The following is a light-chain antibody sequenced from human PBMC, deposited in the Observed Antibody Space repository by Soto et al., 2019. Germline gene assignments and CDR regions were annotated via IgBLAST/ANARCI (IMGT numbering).Light chain of an antibody. Sequence: DIQFTQSTSTISASVGDIATITGRASQSISSWLAWYQQKPGKAPKLMIYKASSLESGVPSRFSGSGSGTEFTLTISSLQPDDFATYYCQHYNSYSEAVGQGTKVDIK. CDR2: KAS. CDR3: QHYNSYSEA. CDR1: QSISSW. J-gene: IGKJ1*01. V-gene: IGKV1-5*03.